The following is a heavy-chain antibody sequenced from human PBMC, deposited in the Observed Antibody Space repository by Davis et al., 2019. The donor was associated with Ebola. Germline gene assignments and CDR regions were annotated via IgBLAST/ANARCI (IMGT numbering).Heavy chain of an antibody. CDR2: ISSSGSTI. D-gene: IGHD4-17*01. CDR1: GFTLGDFY. V-gene: IGHV3-11*01. Sequence: SPKIPCAAPGFTLGDFYLSWIRQAPGQGLEWVSYISSSGSTIYYADSVKGRFTISRDNAKNSLYLQMNSLRAEDTAVYYCARTYGDYGRYWFDPWGQGTLVTVSS. CDR3: ARTYGDYGRYWFDP. J-gene: IGHJ5*02.